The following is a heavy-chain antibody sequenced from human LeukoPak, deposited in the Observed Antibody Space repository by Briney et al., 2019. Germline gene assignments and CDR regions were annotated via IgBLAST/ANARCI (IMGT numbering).Heavy chain of an antibody. V-gene: IGHV4-59*01. CDR3: ARLYSSGWYYFDY. D-gene: IGHD6-19*01. Sequence: SETLSLTCTVSGGSISSYYWSWIRQPPGKGLEWIGYIYYSGSTNYNPSLKSRVTISVDTSKNQFSLKLSSVTAADAAVYYCARLYSSGWYYFDYWGQGTLVTVSS. CDR1: GGSISSYY. J-gene: IGHJ4*02. CDR2: IYYSGST.